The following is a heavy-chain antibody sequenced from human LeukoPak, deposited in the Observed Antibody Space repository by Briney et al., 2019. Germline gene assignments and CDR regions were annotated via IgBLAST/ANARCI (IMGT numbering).Heavy chain of an antibody. D-gene: IGHD3-22*01. CDR1: GGSISSSSYY. CDR3: ARLPNYYDSSGYYYYFDY. Sequence: SETLSLTCTVSGGSISSSSYYWGWIRQPPGKGLEGIGSIYYSGSTYYNPSLKSRVTISVDTSKNQFSLKLSSVTAADTAVYYCARLPNYYDSSGYYYYFDYWGQGTLVTVSS. V-gene: IGHV4-39*01. CDR2: IYYSGST. J-gene: IGHJ4*02.